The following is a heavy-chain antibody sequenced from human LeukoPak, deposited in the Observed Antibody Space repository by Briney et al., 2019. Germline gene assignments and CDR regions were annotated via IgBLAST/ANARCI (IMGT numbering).Heavy chain of an antibody. CDR3: VRDPVGGSTIFDC. CDR1: GDSVSSSSAA. D-gene: IGHD1-26*01. J-gene: IGHJ4*02. CDR2: TYYRSKWYY. V-gene: IGHV6-1*01. Sequence: SQTLSLTCVISGDSVSSSSAAWNWIRQCPSRGPEWLGRTYYRSKWYYDYSVAVKSRVTINPDTSKNQFSLQLSSVTPEDTAVYYCVRDPVGGSTIFDCWGQGTLVTVSS.